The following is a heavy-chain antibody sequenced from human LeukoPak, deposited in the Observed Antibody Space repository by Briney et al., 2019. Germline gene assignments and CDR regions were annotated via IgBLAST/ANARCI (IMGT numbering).Heavy chain of an antibody. Sequence: SGTLSLTCAVYGGSFSGYYWSWIRQPPGKGLEWIGEINHSGSTNYNPSLKSRVTISVDTSKNQFSLKLSSVTAADTAVYYCATHYSSSWYGLAFDIWGQGTMVTVSS. CDR3: ATHYSSSWYGLAFDI. D-gene: IGHD6-13*01. J-gene: IGHJ3*02. CDR1: GGSFSGYY. CDR2: INHSGST. V-gene: IGHV4-34*01.